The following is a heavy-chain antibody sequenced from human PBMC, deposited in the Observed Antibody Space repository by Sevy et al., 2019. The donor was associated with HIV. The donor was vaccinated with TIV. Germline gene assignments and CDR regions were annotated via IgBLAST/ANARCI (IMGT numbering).Heavy chain of an antibody. CDR2: ISYDGRNNK. J-gene: IGHJ4*01. Sequence: GGSLRLSCAASGFTFSDYRFHWVRQAPGKGLEWVAVISYDGRNNKYNADSVKGRFTISRDNSKNTVYLQMNSLRAEDTAIYYCARDRGEILSSAFDYWGRNPGHRLL. D-gene: IGHD3-16*01. CDR3: ARDRGEILSSAFDY. V-gene: IGHV3-30*04. CDR1: GFTFSDYR.